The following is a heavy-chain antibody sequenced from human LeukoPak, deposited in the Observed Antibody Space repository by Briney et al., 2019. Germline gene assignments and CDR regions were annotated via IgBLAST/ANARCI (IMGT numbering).Heavy chain of an antibody. CDR3: ARVDSGWSKYYYYYYMDV. V-gene: IGHV1-69*13. CDR1: GGTFSSYA. D-gene: IGHD6-19*01. CDR2: IIPIFGTA. Sequence: GASVKVSCKASGGTFSSYAISWVRQAAGQGLEWMGGIIPIFGTANYAQKFQGRVTITADESTSTAYMELSSLRSEDTAVYYCARVDSGWSKYYYYYYMDVWGKGTTVTISS. J-gene: IGHJ6*03.